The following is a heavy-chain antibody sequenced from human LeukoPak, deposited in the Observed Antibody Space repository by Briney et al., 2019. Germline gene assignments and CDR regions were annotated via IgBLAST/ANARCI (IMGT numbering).Heavy chain of an antibody. V-gene: IGHV3-74*01. Sequence: GGSLRLSCAASGFTFSRYWMHWVRQAPGKGLVLVTRMNSDGSRIDYADSVKGRFTISRDNVKNTLYPDMDSLRAEDTAVYYCARENYYGMDIWGQGTTVIVSS. CDR1: GFTFSRYW. CDR2: MNSDGSRI. J-gene: IGHJ6*02. CDR3: ARENYYGMDI.